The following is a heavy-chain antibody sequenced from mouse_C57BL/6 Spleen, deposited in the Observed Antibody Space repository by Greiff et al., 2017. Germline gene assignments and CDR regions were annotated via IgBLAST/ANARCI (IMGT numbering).Heavy chain of an antibody. V-gene: IGHV1-81*01. CDR2: IYPRSGNT. CDR1: GYTFTSYG. Sequence: VQLQQSGAELARPGASVKLSCKASGYTFTSYGISWVKQRTGQGLEWIGEIYPRSGNTYYNETFKGKATLTADKSSSTAYMELRSLTSEDSAVYFCARWGDGYPWFAYWGQGTLVTVSA. J-gene: IGHJ3*01. D-gene: IGHD2-3*01. CDR3: ARWGDGYPWFAY.